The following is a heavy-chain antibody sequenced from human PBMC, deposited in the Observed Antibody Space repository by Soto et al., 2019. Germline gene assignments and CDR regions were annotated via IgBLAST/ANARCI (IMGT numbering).Heavy chain of an antibody. V-gene: IGHV1-2*02. Sequence: ASVKFSCTSSGYTFTGYYMHWVRQAPGQGLEWMGWINPNSGGTNYAQKFQGRVTMTRDTSISTAYMELSRLRSDDTAVYYCAIEMASATMVDWGQGSLVTVFS. D-gene: IGHD3-10*01. CDR2: INPNSGGT. CDR3: AIEMASATMVD. CDR1: GYTFTGYY. J-gene: IGHJ1*01.